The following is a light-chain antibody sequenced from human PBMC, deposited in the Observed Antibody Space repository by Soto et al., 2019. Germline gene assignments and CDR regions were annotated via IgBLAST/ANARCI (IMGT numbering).Light chain of an antibody. CDR1: QSVSND. CDR2: DAS. V-gene: IGKV3-15*01. J-gene: IGKJ4*01. Sequence: EIVMTQSPATLSVSPGERATLSCRASQSVSNDLAWYQQKPGQAPRLLIYDASTRATGVPARFSGSGPGTEFTLTISSLQSEDSAVYHCQQYNNWPPLTFGGGTKVDIK. CDR3: QQYNNWPPLT.